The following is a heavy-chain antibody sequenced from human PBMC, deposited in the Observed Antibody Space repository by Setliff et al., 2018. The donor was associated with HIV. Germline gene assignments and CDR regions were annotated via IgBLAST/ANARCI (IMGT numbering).Heavy chain of an antibody. CDR2: IRSSGDT. J-gene: IGHJ4*02. V-gene: IGHV4-39*01. Sequence: SETLSLTCTVSGDSIDSPHCWSWVRQSLEKGLEWIASIRSSGDTYYNPSLQSRVIISVDTSNNQISLKLTSVTAADTAVYYCTIPASSLAPNWGRGTQVTVSS. CDR3: TIPASSLAPN. CDR1: GDSIDSPHC.